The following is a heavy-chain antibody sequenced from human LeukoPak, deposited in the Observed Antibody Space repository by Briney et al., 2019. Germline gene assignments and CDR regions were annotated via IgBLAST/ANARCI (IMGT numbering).Heavy chain of an antibody. CDR3: ARDQGYCSSTSCYYYYGMDV. Sequence: GGPLRLSCAASGFTFSSYEMNWVRQAPGKGLEWVSYISSSGSTIYYADSVKGRFTISTDNAKNSLYLQMNSLRAEDTAVYYCARDQGYCSSTSCYYYYGMDVWGQGTTVTVSS. D-gene: IGHD2-2*01. J-gene: IGHJ6*02. CDR1: GFTFSSYE. V-gene: IGHV3-48*03. CDR2: ISSSGSTI.